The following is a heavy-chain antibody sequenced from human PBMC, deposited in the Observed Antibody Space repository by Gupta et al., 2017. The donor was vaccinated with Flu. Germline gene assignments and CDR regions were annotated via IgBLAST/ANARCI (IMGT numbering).Heavy chain of an antibody. CDR1: GFSFSNYG. D-gene: IGHD3-3*02. J-gene: IGHJ6*01. V-gene: IGHV3-30*18. Sequence: QERVVESGGGVVQPGTSLRLSCAPSGFSFSNYGMHWVRQAPGKGLEWVAGISHDGSKNYHADSVKGRFTISRDNSKNTLYLQMSGLRTEDTAVYYCAKDWRWNNNIYGMNVWGQGTTVTVSS. CDR2: ISHDGSKN. CDR3: AKDWRWNNNIYGMNV.